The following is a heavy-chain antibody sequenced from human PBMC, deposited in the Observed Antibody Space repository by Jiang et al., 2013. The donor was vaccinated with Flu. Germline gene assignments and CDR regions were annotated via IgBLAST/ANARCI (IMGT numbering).Heavy chain of an antibody. CDR3: ARGSGDFGVVDWRGVREESYGMDV. Sequence: NHSGSTNYNPSLKSRVTISVDTSKNQFSLKLSSVTAADTAVYYCARGSGDFGVVDWRGVREESYGMDVWGQGTTVTVSS. CDR2: NHSGST. V-gene: IGHV4-34*01. J-gene: IGHJ6*02. D-gene: IGHD3-3*01.